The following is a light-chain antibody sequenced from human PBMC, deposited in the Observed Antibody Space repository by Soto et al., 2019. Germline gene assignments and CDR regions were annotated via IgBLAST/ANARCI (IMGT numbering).Light chain of an antibody. V-gene: IGKV3-11*01. CDR3: QQRNIWPPVT. CDR2: GAF. Sequence: EIVLTQSPATLSLSPGERATLSCSASQSVTNYLAWYQQKPGQPPRLLIYGAFNRAAGIPARFSGSGSGTDFTLTISSLEPEDSAVYYCQQRNIWPPVTFGQGTRLEIK. J-gene: IGKJ5*01. CDR1: QSVTNY.